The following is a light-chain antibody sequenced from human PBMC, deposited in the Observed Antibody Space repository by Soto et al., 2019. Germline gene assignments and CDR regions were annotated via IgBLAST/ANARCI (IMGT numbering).Light chain of an antibody. CDR3: QQSYRTPYT. CDR2: GAS. V-gene: IGKV1-39*01. CDR1: QSSKNY. Sequence: DIQMTQSPSSLSASVGDRVCITCRASQSSKNYLNWYQQKPGKAPKLLIYGASSLQSEVPSRFSGSGSGKDFTLTISSLQPEDFATYYCQQSYRTPYTFGQGTKLEIK. J-gene: IGKJ2*01.